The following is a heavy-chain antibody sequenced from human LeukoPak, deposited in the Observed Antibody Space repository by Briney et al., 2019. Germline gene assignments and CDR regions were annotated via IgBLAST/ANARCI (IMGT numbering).Heavy chain of an antibody. CDR2: IYYSGST. V-gene: IGHV4-39*01. CDR1: GGSISSSSYY. Sequence: SETLSLTCTVSGGSISSSSYYWGWIRQPPGKGLEWIGSIYYSGSTYYSPSLKSRVTISVDTSKNQFSLKLSSVTAADTAVYYCARHVRYSYGYLDYWGQGTLVTVSS. D-gene: IGHD5-18*01. CDR3: ARHVRYSYGYLDY. J-gene: IGHJ4*02.